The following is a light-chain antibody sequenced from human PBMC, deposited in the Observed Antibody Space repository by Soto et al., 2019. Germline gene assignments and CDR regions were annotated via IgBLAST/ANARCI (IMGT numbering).Light chain of an antibody. CDR3: SSYTSGSLYV. V-gene: IGLV2-14*03. CDR1: SSDVGGYNY. CDR2: DVN. J-gene: IGLJ1*01. Sequence: QSALTQPASVSGSPGQSIAISCTGTSSDVGGYNYVSWYQQHPGKAPKVMIYDVNNRPSGVSARFSGSKSGNPASLTISGLQADDEADYYCSSYTSGSLYVFGTGTKLTVL.